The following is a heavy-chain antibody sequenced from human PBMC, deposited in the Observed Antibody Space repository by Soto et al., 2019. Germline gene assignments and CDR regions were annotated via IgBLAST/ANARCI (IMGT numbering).Heavy chain of an antibody. CDR2: INYDGSST. CDR1: GFTFSTYW. Sequence: VQLVESGGGLVQPGGSLRLSCAASGFTFSTYWMHWVRQAPGKGLVWVSRINYDGSSTDYADSVKGRFTISRDNAKNTLYLQMNTLTAEDTAVYHCTRGPRPTSVGTGAYWGQGTLVTVSS. J-gene: IGHJ4*02. D-gene: IGHD3-10*01. V-gene: IGHV3-74*01. CDR3: TRGPRPTSVGTGAY.